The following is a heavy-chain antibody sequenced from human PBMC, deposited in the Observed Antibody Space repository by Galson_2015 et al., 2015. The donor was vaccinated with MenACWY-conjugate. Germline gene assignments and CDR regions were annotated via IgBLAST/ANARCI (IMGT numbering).Heavy chain of an antibody. V-gene: IGHV3-43*02. Sequence: SLRLSCAGSGFIFDDYAMHWVRQPPGKGLEWVSLISGDGGSTDYADSVKGRFTISRDNSKNSLYLQMNSLRIEDTALYYCARSIRFGGNYYVTPHFDSWGQGTRVTVSS. CDR2: ISGDGGST. CDR3: ARSIRFGGNYYVTPHFDS. J-gene: IGHJ4*02. CDR1: GFIFDDYA. D-gene: IGHD1-26*01.